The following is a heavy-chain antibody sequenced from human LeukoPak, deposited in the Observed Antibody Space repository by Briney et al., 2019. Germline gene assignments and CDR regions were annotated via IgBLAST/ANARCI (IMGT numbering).Heavy chain of an antibody. Sequence: ASVKVSCKASGYTFIDYCMQWVRQAPGQGLEWMGWINPNSGGTKYAQKFQGRVTMTRDTSISTAYMELSSLGSDDTAVYYCATETTVTPRGVYWGQGTLVAVSS. CDR1: GYTFIDYC. CDR2: INPNSGGT. J-gene: IGHJ4*02. V-gene: IGHV1-2*02. D-gene: IGHD4-17*01. CDR3: ATETTVTPRGVY.